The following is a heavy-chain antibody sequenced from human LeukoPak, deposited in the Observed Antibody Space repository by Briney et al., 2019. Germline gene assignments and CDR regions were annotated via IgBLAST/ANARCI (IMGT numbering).Heavy chain of an antibody. CDR2: IKQDGSEK. CDR3: ARDTRPVEMATVDY. V-gene: IGHV3-7*01. Sequence: PGGSLSLSCAASRFTFSAYWMTWVRRAPGKGLEWVANIKQDGSEKYYVDSVKGRFTISRDNAKSSLYLQMNSLRAEDTAMYCCARDTRPVEMATVDYWGQGTLVTVSS. CDR1: RFTFSAYW. J-gene: IGHJ4*02. D-gene: IGHD5-24*01.